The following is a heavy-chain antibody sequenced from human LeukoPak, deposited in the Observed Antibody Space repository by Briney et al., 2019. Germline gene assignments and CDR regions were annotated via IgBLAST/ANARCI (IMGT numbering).Heavy chain of an antibody. CDR1: GFDFSGFS. J-gene: IGHJ4*02. V-gene: IGHV3-7*01. CDR2: MEEYGSYI. CDR3: AKVRWDHRELLLALDY. Sequence: GGSLRLSCVVSGFDFSGFSMSWVRQAPGKGLEWVAIMEEYGSYIFYVDSVKGRFIISRDNARNSLYLQMNNLRAEDTAVYYCAKVRWDHRELLLALDYWGQGTLVTVSS. D-gene: IGHD1-26*01.